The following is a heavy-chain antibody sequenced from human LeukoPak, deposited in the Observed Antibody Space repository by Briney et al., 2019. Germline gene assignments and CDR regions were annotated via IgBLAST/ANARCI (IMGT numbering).Heavy chain of an antibody. Sequence: ASVKVSCKASGYTFTSYGISWVRQAPGQGLEWMGWIGAYNGNTNYAQKLQGRVTMTTDTSTSTAYMELRSLRSDDTAVYYCARGPTYYDILTGYEFDPWGQGTLVTVSS. CDR1: GYTFTSYG. CDR3: ARGPTYYDILTGYEFDP. V-gene: IGHV1-18*01. CDR2: IGAYNGNT. D-gene: IGHD3-9*01. J-gene: IGHJ5*02.